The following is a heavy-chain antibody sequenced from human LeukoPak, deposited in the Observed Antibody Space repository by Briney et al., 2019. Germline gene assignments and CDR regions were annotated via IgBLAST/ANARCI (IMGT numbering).Heavy chain of an antibody. CDR2: ISGKGGST. CDR3: LSGDY. D-gene: IGHD3-10*01. Sequence: GGSLRLSCSAPGFTFSNYAMHSVRQAPGKGLEYVSAISGKGGSTYYADSVDGRFTISRDNSRNTLYLQMSILRAEDTAVYYCLSGDYWGQGTLVTVSS. CDR1: GFTFSNYA. V-gene: IGHV3-64D*06. J-gene: IGHJ4*02.